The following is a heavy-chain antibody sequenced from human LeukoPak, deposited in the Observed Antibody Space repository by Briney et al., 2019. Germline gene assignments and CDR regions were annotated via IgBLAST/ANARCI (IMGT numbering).Heavy chain of an antibody. J-gene: IGHJ6*02. CDR1: GGSISSGGYY. CDR2: IYYSGST. CDR3: AGSTSQYYYYGMDV. V-gene: IGHV4-31*03. D-gene: IGHD2-2*01. Sequence: PPETLSLTCTVSGGSISSGGYYWSWIRQHPGKGLEWIGYIYYSGSTYYNPSLKSRVTISVDTSKNQFSLKLSSVTAADTAVYYCAGSTSQYYYYGMDVWGQGTTVTVSS.